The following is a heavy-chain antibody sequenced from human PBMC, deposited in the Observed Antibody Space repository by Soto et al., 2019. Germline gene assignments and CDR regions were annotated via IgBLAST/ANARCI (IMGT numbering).Heavy chain of an antibody. D-gene: IGHD6-13*01. J-gene: IGHJ6*02. CDR1: GGSIRSYY. Sequence: QVQLQESGPGLVKPSETLSLTCTVSGGSIRSYYWNWIRQPPGKGLEWIGYIYYSGSTSYNPPLNSRVTISVDTSKNQFSLKLSSVTAADTAVYYCARRYSSSLDVWGQGTTVTVSS. V-gene: IGHV4-59*08. CDR3: ARRYSSSLDV. CDR2: IYYSGST.